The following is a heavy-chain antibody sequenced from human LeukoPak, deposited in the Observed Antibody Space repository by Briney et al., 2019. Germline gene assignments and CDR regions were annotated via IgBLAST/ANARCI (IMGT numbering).Heavy chain of an antibody. D-gene: IGHD4-11*01. J-gene: IGHJ4*02. CDR3: AEDLDYTTYGYYFDY. CDR2: ISGSGGST. V-gene: IGHV3-23*01. Sequence: GGSLRLSCAASGFTFSSYAMTWVRQAPGKGLEWVSAISGSGGSTYYADSVKGRFTIFRDNSRNTLYLQMNSLRADDTAVYYCAEDLDYTTYGYYFDYWGQGTLVTVSS. CDR1: GFTFSSYA.